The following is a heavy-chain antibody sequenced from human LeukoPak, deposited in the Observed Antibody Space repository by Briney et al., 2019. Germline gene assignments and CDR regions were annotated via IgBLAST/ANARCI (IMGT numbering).Heavy chain of an antibody. D-gene: IGHD2-21*02. CDR1: GYTFTSYY. CDR2: INVNSGGT. Sequence: ASVKVSCKASGYTFTSYYVHWVRQAPGQGLEWMGWINVNSGGTNHAQKFQDRVTMSRDTSINTAYMELSRLRSDDTAVYYCARDCGADCYSSPDPFDSWGQGTPATVSS. J-gene: IGHJ4*02. V-gene: IGHV1-2*02. CDR3: ARDCGADCYSSPDPFDS.